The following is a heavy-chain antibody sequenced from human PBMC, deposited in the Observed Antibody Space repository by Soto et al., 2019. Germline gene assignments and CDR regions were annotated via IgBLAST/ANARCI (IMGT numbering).Heavy chain of an antibody. Sequence: QTGGSLRLSCAASGVTFRTYAMHWVRQAPGKGLEWVAVISHDGGNKYYADSVKGRFTISRDNSKNTLYLQMNRLRADDTAVYYCARDAISMVRGTNNWFDPWGQGTLVTVSS. D-gene: IGHD3-10*01. J-gene: IGHJ5*02. CDR3: ARDAISMVRGTNNWFDP. CDR2: ISHDGGNK. V-gene: IGHV3-30-3*01. CDR1: GVTFRTYA.